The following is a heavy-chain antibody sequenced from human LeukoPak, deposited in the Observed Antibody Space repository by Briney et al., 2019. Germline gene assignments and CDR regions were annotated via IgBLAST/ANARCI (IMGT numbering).Heavy chain of an antibody. V-gene: IGHV1-69*04. CDR1: GGTFSSYA. D-gene: IGHD3-22*01. CDR3: ARDKNYDSRGYYYY. CDR2: IIPIFGIA. Sequence: GASVKVSCKASGGTFSSYAISWVRQAPGQGLEWMGRIIPIFGIANYAQKFQGRVTITADKSTSTAYMELSSLRSEDTAVYYCARDKNYDSRGYYYYWGQGTLVTVSS. J-gene: IGHJ4*02.